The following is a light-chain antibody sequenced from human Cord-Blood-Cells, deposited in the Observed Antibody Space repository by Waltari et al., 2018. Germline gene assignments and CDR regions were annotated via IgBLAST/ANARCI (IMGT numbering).Light chain of an antibody. V-gene: IGLV3-19*01. CDR2: GKN. CDR1: SPRSYY. Sequence: SSELTQDPAVSVALGQTVRITCQGDSPRSYYSSWYQQKPGQAPVLVIYGKNNRPLGIPDRFSGSSSGNTASLTITGAQAEDEADYYCNSRDSSGNHVVFGGGTKLTVL. J-gene: IGLJ2*01. CDR3: NSRDSSGNHVV.